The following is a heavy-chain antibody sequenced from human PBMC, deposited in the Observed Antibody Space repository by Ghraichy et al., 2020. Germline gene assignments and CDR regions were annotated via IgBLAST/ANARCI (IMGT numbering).Heavy chain of an antibody. J-gene: IGHJ4*02. CDR2: ISSSGTYM. Sequence: LSLTCAASGFTFSNFNMNWVRQAPGKGLEGVSSISSSGTYMHSADSVKGRLTISRDNAKNSVYLQMDSLRAEDTAVYYCARQGNCGGDCSSFLQYCGQRTLVTVSS. CDR3: ARQGNCGGDCSSFLQY. D-gene: IGHD2-21*02. CDR1: GFTFSNFN. V-gene: IGHV3-21*01.